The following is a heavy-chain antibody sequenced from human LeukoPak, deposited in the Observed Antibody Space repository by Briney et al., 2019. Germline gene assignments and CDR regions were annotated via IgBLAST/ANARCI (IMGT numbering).Heavy chain of an antibody. D-gene: IGHD6-19*01. Sequence: GGSLRLSCAASGFTFSSSAMSWVRQAPGKGLEWLSGISGSGGGTYYADSVKGRFTISRDDSKNTLYLQMHSLRAEDTAVYYCAKSGGSSGWLYWGQGTQVTVSS. V-gene: IGHV3-23*01. J-gene: IGHJ4*02. CDR1: GFTFSSSA. CDR3: AKSGGSSGWLY. CDR2: ISGSGGGT.